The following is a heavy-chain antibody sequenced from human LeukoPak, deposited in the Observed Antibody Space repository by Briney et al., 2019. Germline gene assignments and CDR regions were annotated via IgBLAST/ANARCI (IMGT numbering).Heavy chain of an antibody. CDR3: ARHLPILNWFDP. CDR1: GYSISSGYY. J-gene: IGHJ5*02. CDR2: IYHSGST. V-gene: IGHV4-38-2*01. Sequence: PSETLSLTCAVSGYSISSGYYWGWIQQPPGKGLEWIGSIYHSGSTYYNPSLKSRVTISVDTSKNQFSLKLSSVTAADTAVYYCARHLPILNWFDPWGQGTLVTVSS.